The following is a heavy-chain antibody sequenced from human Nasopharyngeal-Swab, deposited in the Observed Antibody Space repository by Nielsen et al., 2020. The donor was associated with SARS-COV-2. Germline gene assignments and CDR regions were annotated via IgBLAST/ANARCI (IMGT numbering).Heavy chain of an antibody. D-gene: IGHD3-10*01. CDR3: ARGGVPGYYYCYYYMDV. CDR1: GYTFTSYD. CDR2: MNPNSGNT. V-gene: IGHV1-8*01. J-gene: IGHJ6*03. Sequence: ASVKVSCKASGYTFTSYDINWVRQATGQGLEWMGWMNPNSGNTGYAQKFQGRVTMTRNTSISTAYMELSSLRSEDTAVYYCARGGVPGYYYCYYYMDVWGKGTTVTVSS.